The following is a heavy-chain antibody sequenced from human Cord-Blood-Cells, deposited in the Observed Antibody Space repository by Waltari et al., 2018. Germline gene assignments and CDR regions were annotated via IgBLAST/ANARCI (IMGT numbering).Heavy chain of an antibody. Sequence: QVQLVQSGAEVKTPGPSVKVSCRATGYPFISYVISWVRQAPGQGLEWMGWSSAYNGNTNYAQKLQGRVTMTTDTSTSTAYMELRSLRSDDTAVYYCARAGERYYYYGMDVWGQGTTVTVSS. CDR3: ARAGERYYYYGMDV. D-gene: IGHD7-27*01. CDR2: SSAYNGNT. V-gene: IGHV1-18*01. J-gene: IGHJ6*02. CDR1: GYPFISYV.